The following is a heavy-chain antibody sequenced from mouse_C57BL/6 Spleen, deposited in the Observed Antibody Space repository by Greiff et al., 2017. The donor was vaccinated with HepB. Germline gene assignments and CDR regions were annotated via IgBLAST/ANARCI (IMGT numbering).Heavy chain of an antibody. J-gene: IGHJ3*01. D-gene: IGHD2-5*01. CDR1: GYAFSSSW. Sequence: VKLMESGPELVKPGASVKISCKASGYAFSSSWMNWVKQRPGKGLEWIGRIYPGDGDTNYNGKFKGKATLTADKSSSTAYMQLSSLTSEDSAVYFCARGYSNYEAWFAYWGQGTLVTVSA. CDR3: ARGYSNYEAWFAY. CDR2: IYPGDGDT. V-gene: IGHV1-82*01.